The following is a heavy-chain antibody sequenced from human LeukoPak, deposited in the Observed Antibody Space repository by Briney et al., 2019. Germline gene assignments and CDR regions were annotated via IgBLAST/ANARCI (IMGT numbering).Heavy chain of an antibody. CDR3: ARGRYFDWLLSYYFDY. D-gene: IGHD3-9*01. CDR1: GGSFSGYY. V-gene: IGHV4-34*01. Sequence: SETLSLTCAVYGGSFSGYYWSWIRQPPGKGLEWIGEINHSGSTNYNPSLKSRVTISVDTSKNQFSLKLSSVTAADTAVYYCARGRYFDWLLSYYFDYWGQGTLVTVPS. CDR2: INHSGST. J-gene: IGHJ4*02.